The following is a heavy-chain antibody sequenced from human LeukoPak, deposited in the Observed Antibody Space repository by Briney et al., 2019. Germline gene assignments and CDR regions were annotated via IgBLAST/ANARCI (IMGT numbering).Heavy chain of an antibody. J-gene: IGHJ4*02. CDR3: AKITKATTPNY. CDR2: ISGSGGTI. CDR1: GFTFSDYY. V-gene: IGHV3-11*01. D-gene: IGHD4-17*01. Sequence: PGGSLRLSCAASGFTFSDYYMSWIRQAPGKGLEWVSYISGSGGTISYAGSVRGRFTISRDNAKNTVYLQMSDLRAEDTAVYYCAKITKATTPNYWGQGTLVTVSS.